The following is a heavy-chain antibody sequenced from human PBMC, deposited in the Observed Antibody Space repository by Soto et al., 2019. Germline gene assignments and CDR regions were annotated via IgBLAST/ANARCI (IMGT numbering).Heavy chain of an antibody. Sequence: QVQLVQSGAELKKPGASVKVSCKASGYTFSNYDMSWVRQATGQGPEWIGWVNPNNGDTGYAQKFQGRVTLTTDISTTTAYMELTSLRSEDTAIYYCAKVSRKGSAIDFDYWGQGPLITVSS. CDR1: GYTFSNYD. CDR2: VNPNNGDT. V-gene: IGHV1-8*01. D-gene: IGHD3-10*01. J-gene: IGHJ4*02. CDR3: AKVSRKGSAIDFDY.